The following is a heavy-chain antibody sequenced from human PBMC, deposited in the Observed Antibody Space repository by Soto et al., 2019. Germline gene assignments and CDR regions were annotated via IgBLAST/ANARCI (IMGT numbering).Heavy chain of an antibody. CDR3: AKFYGGNSAHTYTIGP. Sequence: EVQLLESGGGLVQPGGSLRLSCAASGFTFSSYAMSWVRQARGKGLEWVSTISSSGGSTLYADSVKGRFTISRDNSKNTLYLQMNSLRAEDTAVYYCAKFYGGNSAHTYTIGPWGQGTLVTVSS. D-gene: IGHD2-21*02. J-gene: IGHJ5*02. V-gene: IGHV3-23*01. CDR1: GFTFSSYA. CDR2: ISSSGGST.